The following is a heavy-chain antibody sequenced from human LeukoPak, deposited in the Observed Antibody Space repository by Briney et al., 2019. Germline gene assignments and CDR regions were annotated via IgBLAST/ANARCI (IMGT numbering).Heavy chain of an antibody. CDR3: ARQPVGTLDC. J-gene: IGHJ4*02. Sequence: SETLSLTCTVSGDSISSSSYYWGWIRQPPGKGLEWIGSIYYSGSTYYNPSLKSRVTISVDTSKNQFSLKLSSVTAADTAVYYCARQPVGTLDCWGQGTLVTVSS. CDR1: GDSISSSSYY. V-gene: IGHV4-39*07. CDR2: IYYSGST. D-gene: IGHD5-12*01.